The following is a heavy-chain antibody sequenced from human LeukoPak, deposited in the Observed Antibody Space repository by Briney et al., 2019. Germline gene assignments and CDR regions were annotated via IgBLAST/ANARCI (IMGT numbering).Heavy chain of an antibody. CDR1: GLTFSSYW. D-gene: IGHD3-9*01. CDR2: IKQDGSEK. Sequence: PGGSLRLSCAASGLTFSSYWMSWVRQAPGKGLEWVANIKQDGSEKYYVDSVKDRFTISRDNAKNSLYLQMNSLRAEDTAVYYCARDRIKIGYYDILTGYPPGGMDVWGQGTTVTVSS. J-gene: IGHJ6*02. V-gene: IGHV3-7*01. CDR3: ARDRIKIGYYDILTGYPPGGMDV.